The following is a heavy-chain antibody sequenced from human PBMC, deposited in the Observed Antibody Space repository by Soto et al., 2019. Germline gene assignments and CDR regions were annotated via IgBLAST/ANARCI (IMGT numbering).Heavy chain of an antibody. Sequence: SETLSLTCSVSGASISSGDYYWSWIRQHPGKGLEWIGYIYDSGSTYYNPSLKSRVTISVDTSKNQFSLKLSSVTAADTAVYYCASIYDSSGYYYGDYFGYWGQGTLVTVSS. CDR3: ASIYDSSGYYYGDYFGY. CDR1: GASISSGDYY. J-gene: IGHJ4*02. D-gene: IGHD3-22*01. V-gene: IGHV4-31*03. CDR2: IYDSGST.